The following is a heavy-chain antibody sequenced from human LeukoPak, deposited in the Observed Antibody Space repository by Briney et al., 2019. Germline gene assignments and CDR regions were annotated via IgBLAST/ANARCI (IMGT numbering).Heavy chain of an antibody. CDR1: GYTLTELS. CDR2: FDPEDGET. CDR3: ATDRSRKGGSYAYYFDY. J-gene: IGHJ4*02. D-gene: IGHD1-26*01. V-gene: IGHV1-24*01. Sequence: ASVKVSCKVSGYTLTELSMHWVRQAPGKGLEWMGGFDPEDGETIYAQKFQGRVTMTEDTSTDTAYMELSSLRSEDTAVYYCATDRSRKGGSYAYYFDYWGQGTLVTVYS.